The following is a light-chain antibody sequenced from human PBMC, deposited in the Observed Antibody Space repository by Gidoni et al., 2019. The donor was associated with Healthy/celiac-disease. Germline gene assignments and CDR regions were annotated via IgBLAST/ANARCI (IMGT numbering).Light chain of an antibody. CDR3: QQRSNWPLLT. V-gene: IGKV3-11*01. J-gene: IGKJ4*01. CDR2: DAS. Sequence: IVLTPSPATLSLSPGERATLSCRASQSVSSYLAWYQQKPGQAPRLLIYDASNRATGIPARFSGSGSGTDFTLTISSLEPEDFAVYYCQQRSNWPLLTFGGGTKVEIK. CDR1: QSVSSY.